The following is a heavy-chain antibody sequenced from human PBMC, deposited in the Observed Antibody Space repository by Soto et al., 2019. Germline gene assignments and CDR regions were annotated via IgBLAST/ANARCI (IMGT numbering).Heavy chain of an antibody. V-gene: IGHV3-48*03. CDR3: AREGDGNYFYFDY. CDR2: ISPGDDTI. J-gene: IGHJ4*02. Sequence: EVQLVESGGDLVQPGRSLRLSCTGSGFTFSSYGMNWVRQAPGSGLEWVSYISPGDDTIHYSDSLKGRFTISRDNAKTDLYLEMKNLTVEDSALYYCAREGDGNYFYFDYCDEGTGVTVSS. D-gene: IGHD1-26*01. CDR1: GFTFSSYG.